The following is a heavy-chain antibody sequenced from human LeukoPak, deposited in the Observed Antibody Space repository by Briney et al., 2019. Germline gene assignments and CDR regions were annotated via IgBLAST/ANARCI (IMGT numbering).Heavy chain of an antibody. CDR1: GFTFSNVW. V-gene: IGHV3-15*01. CDR2: IKSKIDGGST. CDR3: TTVPHSIFGVVDYYFDN. Sequence: NPGGSLRLSCAASGFTFSNVWRSWVRQAPGMGLEWVGHIKSKIDGGSTNYAAPVRGRFTISRDDSTNTFFLHMNSLNTEDTAVYYCTTVPHSIFGVVDYYFDNWGQGALVTVSS. D-gene: IGHD3-3*01. J-gene: IGHJ4*02.